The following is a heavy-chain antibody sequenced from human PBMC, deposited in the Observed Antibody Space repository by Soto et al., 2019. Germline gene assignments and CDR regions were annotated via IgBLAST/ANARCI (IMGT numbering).Heavy chain of an antibody. J-gene: IGHJ1*01. CDR1: GPPISGDRS. D-gene: IGHD6-19*01. V-gene: IGHV4-4*02. CDR3: ARSFGWYAIDQ. Sequence: LNFQGSGPDRGNPSETLSLTAPASGPPISGDRSWAWFAQPQGKGREWIGEINHSGSTNNNPSLKSRVTMSVDKSKNQFSLMLSSVTAADTAVYYCARSFGWYAIDQWGQGTLVTVSS. CDR2: INHSGST.